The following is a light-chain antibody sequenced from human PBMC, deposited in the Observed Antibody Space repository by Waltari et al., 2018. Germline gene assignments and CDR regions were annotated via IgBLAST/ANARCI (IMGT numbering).Light chain of an antibody. J-gene: IGKJ1*01. CDR1: QKILYRSNNQNY. CDR3: QQYASSPWT. Sequence: DIGMTQSPDSLAVSLGERATINCKSSQKILYRSNNQNYLAWYQQKPGQPPKLLIYWASTREFGVPDRFSGSGSGTDFTLTISSLQAEDVAVYYCQQYASSPWTFGQGTKVEI. CDR2: WAS. V-gene: IGKV4-1*01.